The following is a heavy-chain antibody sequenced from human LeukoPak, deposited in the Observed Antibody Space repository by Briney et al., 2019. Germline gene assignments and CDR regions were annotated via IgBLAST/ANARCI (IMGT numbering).Heavy chain of an antibody. V-gene: IGHV1-2*02. Sequence: ASVKVSCKASGYTFTGYYMHWVRQAPGQGLEWMGWINPNSGGTNYAQKFQGRVTMTRDTSISTAYMELRSLRYDDTAIYYCARDSDYSGNGNGDWFDPWGQGTVVTVSS. J-gene: IGHJ5*02. CDR2: INPNSGGT. CDR1: GYTFTGYY. CDR3: ARDSDYSGNGNGDWFDP. D-gene: IGHD4-11*01.